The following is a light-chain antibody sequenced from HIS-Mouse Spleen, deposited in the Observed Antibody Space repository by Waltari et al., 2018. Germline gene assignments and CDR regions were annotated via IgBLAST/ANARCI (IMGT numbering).Light chain of an antibody. CDR2: EDS. CDR1: ALPKKY. V-gene: IGLV3-10*01. J-gene: IGLJ3*02. CDR3: AAWDDSLSGPV. Sequence: SYELTQPPSVSVSPGQTARITCSGDALPKKYAYWYQQKSGQAPVLVIYEDSKRPSGIPERFSGSKSGTSASLAISGLRSEDEADYYCAAWDDSLSGPVFGGGTKLTVL.